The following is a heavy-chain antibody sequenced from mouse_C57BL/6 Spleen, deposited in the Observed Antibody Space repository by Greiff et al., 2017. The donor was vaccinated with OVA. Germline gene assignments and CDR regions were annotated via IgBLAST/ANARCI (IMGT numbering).Heavy chain of an antibody. CDR2: ISSGSSTI. CDR1: GFTFSDYG. Sequence: EVMLVESGGGLVKPGGSLKLSCAASGFTFSDYGMHWVRQAPEKGLEWVAYISSGSSTIYYADTVKGRFTISRDNAKNTLFLQMTSLRSEDTAMYYRARGLPAYYSNYGAMDYWGQGTSVTVSS. J-gene: IGHJ4*01. D-gene: IGHD2-5*01. CDR3: ARGLPAYYSNYGAMDY. V-gene: IGHV5-17*01.